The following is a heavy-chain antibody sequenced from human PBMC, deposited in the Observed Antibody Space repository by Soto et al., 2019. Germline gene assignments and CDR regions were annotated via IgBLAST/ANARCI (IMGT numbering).Heavy chain of an antibody. V-gene: IGHV4-34*01. D-gene: IGHD4-17*01. CDR2: INHSGST. CDR3: ARASNGDYVHRFDY. Sequence: SETLSLTCAVYGGSFSGYYWSWIRQPPGKGLEWIGEINHSGSTNYNPSLKSRVTISVDTSKNQFSLKLSSVTAADTAVYYCARASNGDYVHRFDYWGQGTLVTVSS. J-gene: IGHJ4*02. CDR1: GGSFSGYY.